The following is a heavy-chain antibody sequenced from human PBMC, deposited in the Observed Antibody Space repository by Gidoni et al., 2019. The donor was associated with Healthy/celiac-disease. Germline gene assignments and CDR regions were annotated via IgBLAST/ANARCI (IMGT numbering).Heavy chain of an antibody. Sequence: EVQLLESGGGLVQPGGSLRLSCAASGFTFSSYAMSWVRQAPGKGLEWVSAISGSGGSTYYADYVKGRFTISRDNSKNTLYLQMNSLRAEETAVYYCAKGGEWELPVDYWGQGTLVTVSS. CDR3: AKGGEWELPVDY. J-gene: IGHJ4*02. CDR2: ISGSGGST. D-gene: IGHD1-26*01. V-gene: IGHV3-23*01. CDR1: GFTFSSYA.